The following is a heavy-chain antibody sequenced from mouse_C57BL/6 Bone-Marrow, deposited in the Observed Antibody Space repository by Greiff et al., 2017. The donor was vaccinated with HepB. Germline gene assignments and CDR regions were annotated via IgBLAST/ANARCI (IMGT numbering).Heavy chain of an antibody. D-gene: IGHD1-1*01. CDR1: GYTFTSYW. CDR3: ARNSYGSSYEDS. J-gene: IGHJ2*01. Sequence: QVQLQQPGAELVRPGSSVKLSCKASGYTFTSYWMDWVKQRPGQGLEWIGNIYPSDSETHYNQKFKDKATMTVDKSSSTAYMQLSSLTSEDSAVYYCARNSYGSSYEDSWGQGTTLTVSS. CDR2: IYPSDSET. V-gene: IGHV1-61*01.